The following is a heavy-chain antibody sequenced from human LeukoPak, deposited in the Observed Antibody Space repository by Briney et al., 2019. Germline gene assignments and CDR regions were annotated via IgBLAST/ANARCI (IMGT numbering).Heavy chain of an antibody. CDR3: ARRDAGDAFDI. V-gene: IGHV3-33*01. CDR2: VWYDGNNK. J-gene: IGHJ3*02. CDR1: GFTFNTFA. Sequence: GGSLRLSCVASGFTFNTFAIHWVRQAPGKGLEWVAVVWYDGNNKDYAASVKGRFTISRDNSKNTVYLQMNSLRAEDTAVYHCARRDAGDAFDIWGQGTMVTVSS.